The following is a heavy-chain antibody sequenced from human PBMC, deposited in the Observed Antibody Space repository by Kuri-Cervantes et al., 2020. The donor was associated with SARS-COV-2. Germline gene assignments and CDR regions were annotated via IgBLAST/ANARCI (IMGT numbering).Heavy chain of an antibody. Sequence: SQTLSLTCAVYGGSFSGYYWSWIRQPPGKGLEWIGKINHSGSTNYNPSLKSRVTISVDTSKNQFSLKLSSVTAADTAVYYCARSTRGRKGFGEFKFDYWGQGTLVTVSS. CDR3: ARSTRGRKGFGEFKFDY. CDR1: GGSFSGYY. D-gene: IGHD3-10*01. J-gene: IGHJ4*02. V-gene: IGHV4-34*01. CDR2: INHSGST.